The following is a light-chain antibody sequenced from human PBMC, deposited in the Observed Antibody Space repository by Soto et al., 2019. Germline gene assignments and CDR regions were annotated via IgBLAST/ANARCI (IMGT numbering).Light chain of an antibody. Sequence: QSALTQPPSASGSPGQSVTISCTGTSSDVGGYNYVSWYQQHPGKAPKLMIYEVSKRPSGFPDRFSGSKSGNTASLTVSGFQAEDEAAYYCSSYAGSNNVVFGGGTKLTVL. V-gene: IGLV2-8*01. J-gene: IGLJ2*01. CDR1: SSDVGGYNY. CDR2: EVS. CDR3: SSYAGSNNVV.